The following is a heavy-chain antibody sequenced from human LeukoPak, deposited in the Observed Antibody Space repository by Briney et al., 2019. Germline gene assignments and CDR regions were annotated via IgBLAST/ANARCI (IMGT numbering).Heavy chain of an antibody. CDR1: GFTFSSYW. CDR3: ARQTTVTTSAFDY. CDR2: IKQDGSEK. D-gene: IGHD4-17*01. V-gene: IGHV3-7*01. J-gene: IGHJ4*02. Sequence: GGSLRLSCAASGFTFSSYWMSWVRQAPGKGLEWVANIKQDGSEKYYVDSVKGRFTISRDNAKNTLYLQMNSLRAEDTAVYYCARQTTVTTSAFDYWGQGTLVTVSP.